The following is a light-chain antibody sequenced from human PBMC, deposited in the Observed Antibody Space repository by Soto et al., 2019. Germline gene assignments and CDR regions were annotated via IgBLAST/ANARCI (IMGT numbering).Light chain of an antibody. Sequence: EIVLTQSPGTLSLSPGERATLSCRASQSVSSSYLAWYQQKPGRAPRLLIYGASSRAAGIPDRFSGSGSGTDFTLTISRLEPEDFAVYYGQQYGSSPQVFGGGTKVEIK. J-gene: IGKJ4*01. CDR2: GAS. CDR3: QQYGSSPQV. V-gene: IGKV3-20*01. CDR1: QSVSSSY.